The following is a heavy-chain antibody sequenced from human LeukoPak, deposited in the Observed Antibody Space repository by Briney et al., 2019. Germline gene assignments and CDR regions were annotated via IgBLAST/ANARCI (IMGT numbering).Heavy chain of an antibody. Sequence: ASVTVSCKASGYTFTVYYMHWVRQAPGQGGEWMGWINPNSGGTNFVQKFQGRVTVTRDTSISVVYMELSRLRSDDTAVYYCASPRNPMVVTPTSRTYFFDSCGQGTLVTVSS. J-gene: IGHJ4*02. CDR2: INPNSGGT. V-gene: IGHV1-2*02. CDR1: GYTFTVYY. CDR3: ASPRNPMVVTPTSRTYFFDS. D-gene: IGHD4-23*01.